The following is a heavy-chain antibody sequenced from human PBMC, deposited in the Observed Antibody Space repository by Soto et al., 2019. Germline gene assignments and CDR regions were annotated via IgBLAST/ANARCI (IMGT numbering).Heavy chain of an antibody. V-gene: IGHV4-59*08. Sequence: SETLSLTCTVSGGSISSYYWSWIRQPPGKGLEWIGYIYYSGSTNYNPSLKSRVTISVDTSKNQFSLKLSSVTAADTAVYYCARLVATFEAWFDPWGQGTLVTISS. CDR3: ARLVATFEAWFDP. D-gene: IGHD2-15*01. J-gene: IGHJ5*02. CDR2: IYYSGST. CDR1: GGSISSYY.